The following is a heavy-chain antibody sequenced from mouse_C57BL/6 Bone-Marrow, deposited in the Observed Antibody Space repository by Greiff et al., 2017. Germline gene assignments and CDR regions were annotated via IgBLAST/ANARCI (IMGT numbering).Heavy chain of an antibody. V-gene: IGHV1-9*01. CDR2: ILPGSGST. Sequence: QVQLQQSGAELMKPGASVKLSCTATGYTFTGYWIEWVKQRPGHGLEWIGEILPGSGSTNYNEKIKGRATFTADTSSNTAYMQLSSLTTEDSAIYYSARSEYYGRHYSDYWGQGTTLTDSS. J-gene: IGHJ2*01. D-gene: IGHD1-1*01. CDR3: ARSEYYGRHYSDY. CDR1: GYTFTGYW.